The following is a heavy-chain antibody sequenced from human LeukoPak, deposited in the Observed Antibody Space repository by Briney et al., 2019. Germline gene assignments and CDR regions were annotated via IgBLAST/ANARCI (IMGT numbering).Heavy chain of an antibody. V-gene: IGHV1-46*01. CDR1: GYTFTSYY. CDR3: ARTGYGDYVSFDY. J-gene: IGHJ4*02. CDR2: VNPSGGST. Sequence: ASVKVSCKASGYTFTSYYMHWVRQAPGQGLEWMGIVNPSGGSTSYAQKFQGRVTMTRDTSTSTVYTELSSLRSEDTAVYYCARTGYGDYVSFDYWGQGTLVTVSS. D-gene: IGHD4-17*01.